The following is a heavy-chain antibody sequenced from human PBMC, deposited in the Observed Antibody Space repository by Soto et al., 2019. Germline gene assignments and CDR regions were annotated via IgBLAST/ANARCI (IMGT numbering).Heavy chain of an antibody. J-gene: IGHJ4*02. V-gene: IGHV3-30-3*01. D-gene: IGHD5-12*01. CDR3: ARDRGYSGYDYGGVDY. CDR2: ISYDGSNK. CDR1: GFTFSSYA. Sequence: QVQLVESGGGVVQPGRSLRLSCAASGFTFSSYAMHWARQAPGKGLEWVAVISYDGSNKYYADSVKGRFTISRDNSKNTLYLQMNSLRAEDTAVYYCARDRGYSGYDYGGVDYWGQGTLVTVSS.